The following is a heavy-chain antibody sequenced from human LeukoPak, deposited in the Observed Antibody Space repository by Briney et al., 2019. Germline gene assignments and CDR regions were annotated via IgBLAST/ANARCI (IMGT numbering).Heavy chain of an antibody. V-gene: IGHV3-7*01. D-gene: IGHD1-14*01. CDR3: GRDSFETDIDY. Sequence: PGGSLRLSXAASGFTFSTYWMSWVCQTPGKGLEWVANIKEDGSETYYVDSLRGRFTISRDNLKNSLYLQINSLRAEDTAVYYCGRDSFETDIDYWGQGTLVTVSS. CDR2: IKEDGSET. J-gene: IGHJ4*02. CDR1: GFTFSTYW.